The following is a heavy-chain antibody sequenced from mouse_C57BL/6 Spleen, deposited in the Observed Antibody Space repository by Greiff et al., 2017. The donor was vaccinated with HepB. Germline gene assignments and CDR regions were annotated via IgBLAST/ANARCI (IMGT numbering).Heavy chain of an antibody. CDR1: GYTFTDHT. V-gene: IGHV1-78*01. CDR2: IYPRDGST. D-gene: IGHD1-3*01. CDR3: ARDYNPFYWYFDV. J-gene: IGHJ1*03. Sequence: VQLQQSDAELVKPGASVKISCKVSGYTFTDHTIHWMKQRPEQGLEWIGYIYPRDGSTKYDEKFKGKATLTADKSSSTAYMQLNSLTSEDSAVYFCARDYNPFYWYFDVWGTGTTVTVSS.